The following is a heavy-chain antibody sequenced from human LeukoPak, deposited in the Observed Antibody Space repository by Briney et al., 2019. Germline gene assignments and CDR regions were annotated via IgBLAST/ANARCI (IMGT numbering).Heavy chain of an antibody. D-gene: IGHD3-10*01. CDR3: ARGVRL. Sequence: SETQSLTCTVSGGSIGSHCYNWVRQPPEKGLEWIGCVYYSGSTNYNPSLKSRSVDTSKNQFSLNLNSVTAADTAVYYCARGVRLWSQGTLVTVSS. CDR1: GGSIGSHC. V-gene: IGHV4-59*11. J-gene: IGHJ4*02. CDR2: VYYSGST.